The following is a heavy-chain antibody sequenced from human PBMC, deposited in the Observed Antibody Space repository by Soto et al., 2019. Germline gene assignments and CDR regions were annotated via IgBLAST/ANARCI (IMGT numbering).Heavy chain of an antibody. V-gene: IGHV3-9*01. CDR3: AKPTGRYYYYYGMDV. D-gene: IGHD1-1*01. CDR2: ISWNSGSI. Sequence: GGSLRLSCAASGFTFDDYAMNWVRQAPGKGLEWVSGISWNSGSIGYADSVKGRFTISRDNAKNSLYLQMNSLRAEDTALYYCAKPTGRYYYYYGMDVWGQGTTVTVSS. J-gene: IGHJ6*02. CDR1: GFTFDDYA.